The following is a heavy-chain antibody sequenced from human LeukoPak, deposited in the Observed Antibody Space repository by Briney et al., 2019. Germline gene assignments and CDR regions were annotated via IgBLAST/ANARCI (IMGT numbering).Heavy chain of an antibody. CDR3: ATGEPGLPGVDY. CDR2: FDLEDGET. J-gene: IGHJ4*02. D-gene: IGHD1-14*01. CDR1: GYTLTELS. Sequence: GASVKVSCKVSGYTLTELSMHWVRQAPGKGLEWMGGFDLEDGETIYAQKFQGRVTMTEDTSTDTAYMELSSLRSEDTAVYYCATGEPGLPGVDYWGQGTLVTVSS. V-gene: IGHV1-24*01.